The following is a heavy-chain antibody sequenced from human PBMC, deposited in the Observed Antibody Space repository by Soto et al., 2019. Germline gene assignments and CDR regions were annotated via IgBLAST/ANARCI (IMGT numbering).Heavy chain of an antibody. Sequence: PGGSLRLSCVASGITFRTRAMNWVRQAPGEGLEWVSVITDSGGDSKYADSVRGRFTISRDNSKNTLYLQMNSLRADDSAVYYCASGPSDSYPGSRIFDFWGRGTLVTVSS. CDR2: ITDSGGDS. CDR3: ASGPSDSYPGSRIFDF. J-gene: IGHJ4*02. CDR1: GITFRTRA. D-gene: IGHD3-10*01. V-gene: IGHV3-23*01.